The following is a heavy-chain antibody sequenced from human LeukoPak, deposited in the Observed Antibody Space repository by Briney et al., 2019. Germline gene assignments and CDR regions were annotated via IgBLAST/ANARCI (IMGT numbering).Heavy chain of an antibody. CDR3: AKVPGLLGPYGDYDGYFDY. CDR1: GFTFSSYA. CDR2: ISGSGGST. Sequence: GGSLRLSCAASGFTFSSYAMSWVRQAPGKGLEWVSAISGSGGSTYYADSVKGRFTISRDNSKNTLYLQMNSLRAEDTAVYYCAKVPGLLGPYGDYDGYFDYWGQGTLVTVSS. V-gene: IGHV3-23*01. D-gene: IGHD4-17*01. J-gene: IGHJ4*02.